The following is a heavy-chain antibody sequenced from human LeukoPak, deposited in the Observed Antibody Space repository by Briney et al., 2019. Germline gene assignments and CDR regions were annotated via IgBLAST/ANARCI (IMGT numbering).Heavy chain of an antibody. D-gene: IGHD6-19*01. V-gene: IGHV4-59*01. J-gene: IGHJ5*02. CDR1: GGSIRSYY. CDR3: ARLQGSGWWS. CDR2: IYYSGST. Sequence: SETLSLTCTVSGGSIRSYYWNWIRQPPGKGLEWIGYIYYSGSTNYNPSLQSRVTISVDTSKNQFSLKLTSVTAADTAVYYCARLQGSGWWSWGQGTLVTVSS.